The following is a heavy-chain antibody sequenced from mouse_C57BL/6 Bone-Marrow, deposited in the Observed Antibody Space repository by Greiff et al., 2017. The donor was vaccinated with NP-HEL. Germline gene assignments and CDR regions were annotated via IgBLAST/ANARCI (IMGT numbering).Heavy chain of an antibody. D-gene: IGHD1-2*01. J-gene: IGHJ4*01. CDR3: ARGPLRLQDYYAMDY. CDR1: GYTFTSYW. Sequence: QVQLKQSGTELVKPGASVKLSCKASGYTFTSYWMHWVKQRPGQGLEWIGNINPSNGGTNYNEKFKSKATLTVDKSSSTAYMQLSSLTSEDSAVYYCARGPLRLQDYYAMDYWGQGTSVTVSS. V-gene: IGHV1-53*01. CDR2: INPSNGGT.